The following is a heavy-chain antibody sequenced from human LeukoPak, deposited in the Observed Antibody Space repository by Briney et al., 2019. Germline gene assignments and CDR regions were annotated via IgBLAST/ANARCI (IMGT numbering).Heavy chain of an antibody. D-gene: IGHD3-22*01. J-gene: IGHJ4*02. V-gene: IGHV4-39*01. CDR2: IYYSGST. CDR1: GGSISSSSYY. CDR3: ARHTPFYYYDSSGYYSHWYFDY. Sequence: SETLSLTCTVSGGSISSSSYYWGWIRQPPGKGLEWIGSIYYSGSTYYNPSLKSRVTISVDTSKNQFSLKLSSVTAADTAVYYCARHTPFYYYDSSGYYSHWYFDYWGQGTLVTVSS.